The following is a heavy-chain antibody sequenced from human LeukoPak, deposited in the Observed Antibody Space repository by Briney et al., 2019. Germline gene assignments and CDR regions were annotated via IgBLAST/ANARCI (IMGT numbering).Heavy chain of an antibody. CDR2: MNPNSGNT. Sequence: GASVKVSCKASGYTFTSYDINWVRQATGQGLEWMGWMNPNSGNTGYAQKFQGRVTMTRNTSISTAYMELSSLRSEDTAVYYCALLGSWDTPYYFDYWGQGTLVTVSS. V-gene: IGHV1-8*01. J-gene: IGHJ4*02. D-gene: IGHD2-15*01. CDR1: GYTFTSYD. CDR3: ALLGSWDTPYYFDY.